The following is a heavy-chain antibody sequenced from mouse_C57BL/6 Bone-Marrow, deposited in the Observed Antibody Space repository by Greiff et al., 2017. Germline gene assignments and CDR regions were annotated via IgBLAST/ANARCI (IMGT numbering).Heavy chain of an antibody. J-gene: IGHJ3*01. CDR2: IDPENGDT. CDR3: TRIDYVFAY. D-gene: IGHD2-13*01. CDR1: GFNIKDDY. V-gene: IGHV14-4*01. Sequence: EVQLVESGAELVRPGASVKLSCTASGFNIKDDYMHWVKQRPEQGLEWIGWIDPENGDTEYASKFQGKATITADTSSNTAYLQLSSLTSEDTAVYYCTRIDYVFAYWGQGTLVTVSA.